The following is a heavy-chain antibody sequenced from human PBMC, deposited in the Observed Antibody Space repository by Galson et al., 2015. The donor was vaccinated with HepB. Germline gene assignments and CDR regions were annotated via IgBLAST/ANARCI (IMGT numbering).Heavy chain of an antibody. V-gene: IGHV3-30*18. D-gene: IGHD5-18*01. J-gene: IGHJ4*02. Sequence: SLRLSCAASGLKFSNFWMTWVRQAPGKGLEWVAVISYDGTNKYYGDSVKDRFSISRDNSKNTLYPQMNSLRPEDTAVYFCAKESLGQLWHNYFDYWGQGSLVTVSS. CDR1: GLKFSNFW. CDR3: AKESLGQLWHNYFDY. CDR2: ISYDGTNK.